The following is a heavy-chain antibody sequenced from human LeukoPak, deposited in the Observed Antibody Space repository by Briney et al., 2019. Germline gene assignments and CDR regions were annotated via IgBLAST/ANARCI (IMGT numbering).Heavy chain of an antibody. Sequence: MTSETLSLTCTVSGGSISSSTYSWGWIRQPPGKGLEWIGSMYYSGSTYYNPSLKSRVTISVDTSKNQFSLKLSSVTAADTAVYYCARGRGSSWPYYYYYMDVWAKGPRSPSP. CDR2: MYYSGST. D-gene: IGHD6-13*01. CDR3: ARGRGSSWPYYYYYMDV. CDR1: GGSISSSTYS. V-gene: IGHV4-39*07. J-gene: IGHJ6*03.